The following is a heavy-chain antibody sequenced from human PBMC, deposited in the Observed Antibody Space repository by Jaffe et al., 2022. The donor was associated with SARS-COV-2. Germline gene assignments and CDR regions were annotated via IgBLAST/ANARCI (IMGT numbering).Heavy chain of an antibody. Sequence: QVQLVESGGGLVKPGGSLRLSCAASGFTFSDYYMSWIRQAPGKGLEWVSYISSSSSYTNYADSVKGRFTISRDNAKNSLYLQMNSLRAEDTAVYYCASGDCSSTSCDTPAYYGMDVWGQGTTVTVSS. D-gene: IGHD2-2*02. J-gene: IGHJ6*02. CDR2: ISSSSSYT. V-gene: IGHV3-11*06. CDR1: GFTFSDYY. CDR3: ASGDCSSTSCDTPAYYGMDV.